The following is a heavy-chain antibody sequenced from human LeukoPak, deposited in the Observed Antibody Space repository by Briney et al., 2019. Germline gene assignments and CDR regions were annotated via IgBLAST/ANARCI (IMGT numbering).Heavy chain of an antibody. CDR3: ARVGPFITMVRVPYYFDY. J-gene: IGHJ4*02. V-gene: IGHV4-34*01. CDR2: INHSGST. D-gene: IGHD3-10*01. Sequence: SQTLSLTCAVYGGSFSGYYWSWIRHPPRKGRGWIGEINHSGSTNYNTSLKSRVTISVDTPIHQFSLKLSSMTAADTAVYYCARVGPFITMVRVPYYFDYWGQGTLVTVSS. CDR1: GGSFSGYY.